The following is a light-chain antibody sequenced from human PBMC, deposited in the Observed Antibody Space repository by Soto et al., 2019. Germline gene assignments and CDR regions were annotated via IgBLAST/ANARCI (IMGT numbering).Light chain of an antibody. Sequence: AIRLTKSPSSLSASTGDRVTITCRASQGISSYLAWYQQKPGKAPKLLIYAASTLQSGVPSRFSGSGSGTDFTLTISCLQSADFATYYCQQYYSYPPYTFGQGTKVDIK. CDR1: QGISSY. CDR3: QQYYSYPPYT. V-gene: IGKV1-8*01. CDR2: AAS. J-gene: IGKJ2*01.